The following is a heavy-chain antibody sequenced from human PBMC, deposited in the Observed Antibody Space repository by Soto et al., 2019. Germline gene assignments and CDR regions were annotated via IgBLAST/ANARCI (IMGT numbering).Heavy chain of an antibody. Sequence: GSLRLSCAASGFTFSTYWMDWVRQTPGKGLEWVANINQDGSEKNYVDSVKGRFTIYRDNAKNSLYLQMSSLTAEDSALYYCSRSLDSWGQGTLVTVSS. V-gene: IGHV3-7*01. CDR1: GFTFSTYW. CDR2: INQDGSEK. J-gene: IGHJ4*02. CDR3: SRSLDS.